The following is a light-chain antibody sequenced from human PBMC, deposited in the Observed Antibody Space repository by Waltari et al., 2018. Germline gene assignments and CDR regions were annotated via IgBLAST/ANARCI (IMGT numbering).Light chain of an antibody. J-gene: IGKJ1*01. Sequence: EIVLTQSPGTLSLSPGERATLSCRASQSVSSPLAWYQQKPGQAPRLRSYDASSRATGIPDWFSGSGSGTDFSLTISRVEPEDFAVYYCQMYVRLPATFGQGTKVEVK. CDR2: DAS. CDR3: QMYVRLPAT. V-gene: IGKV3-20*01. CDR1: QSVSSP.